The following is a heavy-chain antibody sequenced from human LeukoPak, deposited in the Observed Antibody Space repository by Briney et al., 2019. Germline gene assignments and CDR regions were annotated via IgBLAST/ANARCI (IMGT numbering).Heavy chain of an antibody. Sequence: SQTLSLTCTVSGGSISSGDYYWSWIRQPPGKGLEWIGYIYYSGSTYYNPSLKSRVTISVDTSKNPFSLKLSSVTAADTAVYYCARAIRPTALFDIWGQGTMVTVSS. CDR3: ARAIRPTALFDI. V-gene: IGHV4-30-4*01. D-gene: IGHD2-2*02. CDR2: IYYSGST. CDR1: GGSISSGDYY. J-gene: IGHJ3*02.